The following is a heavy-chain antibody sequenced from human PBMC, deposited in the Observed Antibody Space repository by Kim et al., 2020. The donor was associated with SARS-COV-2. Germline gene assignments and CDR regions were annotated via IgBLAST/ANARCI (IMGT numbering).Heavy chain of an antibody. V-gene: IGHV3-15*01. Sequence: GGSLRLSCAASGFTFSNAWMSWVRQAPGKGLEWVGRIKSKTDGGTTDYAAPVKGRFTISRDDSKNTLYLQMNSLKTEDTALYYCTTDSFSSGWSFDYWGQGTLVTVSS. D-gene: IGHD6-19*01. CDR3: TTDSFSSGWSFDY. J-gene: IGHJ4*02. CDR1: GFTFSNAW. CDR2: IKSKTDGGTT.